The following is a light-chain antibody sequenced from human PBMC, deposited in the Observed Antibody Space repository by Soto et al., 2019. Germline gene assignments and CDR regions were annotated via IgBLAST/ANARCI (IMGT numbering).Light chain of an antibody. CDR1: QFIPIH. J-gene: IGKJ5*01. CDR2: DAF. CDR3: QQYKNWPPIT. V-gene: IGKV3-11*01. Sequence: EIVLTQSPPTLSLSPGERATLSCRASQFIPIHLAWYQQKPGQPPRLLIYDAFNRAAGIPARFSGSGSGTEFTLTISSLQSEDFAVYFCQQYKNWPPITFGQGTRLEIK.